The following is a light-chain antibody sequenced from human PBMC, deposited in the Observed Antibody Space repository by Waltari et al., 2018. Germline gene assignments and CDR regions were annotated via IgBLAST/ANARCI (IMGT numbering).Light chain of an antibody. CDR2: NNN. CDR1: SSTIGNTF. V-gene: IGLV1-51*01. J-gene: IGLJ3*02. CDR3: GTWDSSLSFWV. Sequence: QSVLTQPPSVSAAPGQKVPISCPGSSSTIGNTFLSLYQQPPGTAPKLLIYNNNKRPSGIPDRFSGSKSGTSATLGITGLQTGDEADYYCGTWDSSLSFWVFGGGTKLTVL.